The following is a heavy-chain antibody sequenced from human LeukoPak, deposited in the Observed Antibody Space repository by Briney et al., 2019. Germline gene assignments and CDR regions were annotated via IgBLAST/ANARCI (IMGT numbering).Heavy chain of an antibody. CDR3: ARVGYTSYYYYGMDV. V-gene: IGHV3-66*01. CDR1: GLTVSSNY. Sequence: PGGSLRLSCAASGLTVSSNYMSWVRQAPGKGLEWVSVIYSDGRTYYADSVQGRFTISRDNSKNTLYLQMNSLRAEDTAVYYCARVGYTSYYYYGMDVWGQGTTVTVSS. J-gene: IGHJ6*02. D-gene: IGHD6-13*01. CDR2: IYSDGRT.